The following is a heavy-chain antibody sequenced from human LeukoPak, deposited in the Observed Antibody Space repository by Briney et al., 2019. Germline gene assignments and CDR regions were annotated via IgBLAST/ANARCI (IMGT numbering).Heavy chain of an antibody. CDR1: GGSFSGYY. CDR2: INHSGST. V-gene: IGHV4-34*01. CDR3: ARQAPTVVTS. Sequence: ASETLSLTCAVYGGSFSGYYWSWVRQPPGKGLEWIGEINHSGSTNYNPSLKSRVTISVDTSKNQFSLKLSSVTAADTAVYYCARQAPTVVTSWSQGTLVTVSS. D-gene: IGHD4-23*01. J-gene: IGHJ4*02.